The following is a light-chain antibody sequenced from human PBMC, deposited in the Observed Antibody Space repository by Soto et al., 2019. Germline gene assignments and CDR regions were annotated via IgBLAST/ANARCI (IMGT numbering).Light chain of an antibody. CDR2: AAS. V-gene: IGKV1-9*01. CDR1: QGISSY. J-gene: IGKJ1*01. CDR3: QQLNSYPWT. Sequence: IQLTQSPSSLSASVGDRVTITCRASQGISSYLAWYQQKPGKAPKLLIYAASTLQSGVPSRFSGSGSGTDSTLTISSLQPEDLATYYCQQLNSYPWTFGQGTKVEIK.